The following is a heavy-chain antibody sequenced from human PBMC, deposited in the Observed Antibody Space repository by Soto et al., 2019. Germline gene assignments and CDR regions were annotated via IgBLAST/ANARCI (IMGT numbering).Heavy chain of an antibody. CDR2: IYYSGST. Sequence: SETLSLTCTVSGGSISSGGYYWSWIRQHPGKGLEWIGYIYYSGSTYYNPSLKSRVTISVDTSKNQFSLKLSSVTAAHTAVYYCARVRITMVRGVIINYYGMDVWGQGTTVTVSS. CDR3: ARVRITMVRGVIINYYGMDV. J-gene: IGHJ6*02. CDR1: GGSISSGGYY. V-gene: IGHV4-31*03. D-gene: IGHD3-10*01.